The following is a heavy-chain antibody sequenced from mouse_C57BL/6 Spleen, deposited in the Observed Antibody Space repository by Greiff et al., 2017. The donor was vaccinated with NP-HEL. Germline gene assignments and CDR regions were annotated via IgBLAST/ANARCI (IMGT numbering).Heavy chain of an antibody. CDR3: AREGFPTTVVAPSYFDY. J-gene: IGHJ2*01. V-gene: IGHV1-19*01. CDR1: GYTFTDYY. Sequence: EVQLQQSGPVLVKPGASVKMSCKASGYTFTDYYMNWVKQSHGKSLEWIGVINPYNGGTSYNQKFKGKATLTVDKSSSTAYMELNSLTSEDSAVYYCAREGFPTTVVAPSYFDYWGQGTTLTVSS. D-gene: IGHD1-1*01. CDR2: INPYNGGT.